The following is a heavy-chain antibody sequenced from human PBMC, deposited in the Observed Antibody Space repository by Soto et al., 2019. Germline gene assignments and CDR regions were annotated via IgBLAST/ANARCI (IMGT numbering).Heavy chain of an antibody. Sequence: GGSLRLSCAASGFTFSSYAMSWVRQAPGKGLEWVSAISGSGGSTYYADSVKGRFTISRDNSKNTLYLQMNSLRAEDTAVYYCAKDPPDFWSGYYTPHPFDYWGQGTLVTVSS. CDR2: ISGSGGST. J-gene: IGHJ4*02. CDR3: AKDPPDFWSGYYTPHPFDY. CDR1: GFTFSSYA. D-gene: IGHD3-3*01. V-gene: IGHV3-23*01.